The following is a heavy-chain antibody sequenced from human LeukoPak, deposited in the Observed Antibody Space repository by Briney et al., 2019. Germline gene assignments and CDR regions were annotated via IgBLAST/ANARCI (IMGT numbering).Heavy chain of an antibody. CDR3: TREDY. J-gene: IGHJ4*02. CDR1: GYTFTRYY. Sequence: SSVTVSCTASGYTFTRYYLHWVRQAPGQGLEWMGWINSNSGDTNYAQKFQGRVTMTRDTSISTAYMELSRLKSDDTAVYYCTREDYWGQGTLVTVSS. V-gene: IGHV1-2*02. CDR2: INSNSGDT.